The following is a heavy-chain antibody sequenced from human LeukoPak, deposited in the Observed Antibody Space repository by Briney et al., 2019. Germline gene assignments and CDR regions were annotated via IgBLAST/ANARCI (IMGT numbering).Heavy chain of an antibody. D-gene: IGHD6-13*01. V-gene: IGHV4-59*01. CDR2: IYYSGST. CDR3: ARALQPGVYAFDI. CDR1: GVSISSYY. J-gene: IGHJ3*02. Sequence: PSKTLSLTCTVSGVSISSYYWTWIRQPPGEGLEWIGYIYYSGSTNYNPSLKSRVTISVDTSKNQFSLKLSSVTAADTAVYYCARALQPGVYAFDIWGQGTMVTVSS.